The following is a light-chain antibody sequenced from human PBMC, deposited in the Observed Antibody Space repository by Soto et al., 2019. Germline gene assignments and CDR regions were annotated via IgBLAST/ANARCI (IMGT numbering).Light chain of an antibody. J-gene: IGKJ3*01. V-gene: IGKV3-15*01. CDR2: GAS. CDR3: QQRGNWPAT. CDR1: QTVSNN. Sequence: EIVMTQSPATLSMSPGERVSISCRASQTVSNNLAWYQQKPGQAPRLLIYGASTRAIGVAARFSGSGSGTEFTLTITSLQSEDFAVYYCQQRGNWPATFGPGTKVEIK.